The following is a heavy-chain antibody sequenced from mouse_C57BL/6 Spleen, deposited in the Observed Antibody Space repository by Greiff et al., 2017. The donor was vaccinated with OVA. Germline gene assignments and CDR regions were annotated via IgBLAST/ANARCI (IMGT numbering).Heavy chain of an antibody. J-gene: IGHJ4*01. CDR2: ISSGSSTI. V-gene: IGHV5-17*01. D-gene: IGHD2-5*01. CDR1: GFTFSDYG. CDR3: ATPYYSNYEGVMDY. Sequence: EVQLVESGGGLVKPGGSLKLSCAASGFTFSDYGMHWVRQAPEKGLEWVAYISSGSSTISYADTVKGRFTISRDTAKNTLFLQMTSLRSEDTAMYYCATPYYSNYEGVMDYWGQGTSVTVSS.